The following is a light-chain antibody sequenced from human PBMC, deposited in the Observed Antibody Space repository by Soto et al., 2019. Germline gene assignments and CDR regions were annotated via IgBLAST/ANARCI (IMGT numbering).Light chain of an antibody. J-gene: IGLJ2*01. V-gene: IGLV1-40*01. CDR3: QSYDSSLSGVV. CDR1: SSNIGAGYD. Sequence: QSVLTQPPSVSGAPGQRVTISCTGSSSNIGAGYDVHWYQQFPGTAPKLLIYGNINRPSGVPDRFFGSKSGTSASLAITGLQAEDEADYYCQSYDSSLSGVVFGGGTKVTVL. CDR2: GNI.